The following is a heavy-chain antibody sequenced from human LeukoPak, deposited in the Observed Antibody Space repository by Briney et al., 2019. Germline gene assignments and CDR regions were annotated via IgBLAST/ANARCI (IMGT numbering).Heavy chain of an antibody. Sequence: GGSLRLSCAASGFTVSDNYMSWVRQAPGKGLEWVSVIYSGGSTYYADSVKGRFTISRDSSKNTLYLQMNGLRAEDTAVYYCARGARGAGSDYWGQGTLVTVSS. CDR2: IYSGGST. CDR3: ARGARGAGSDY. D-gene: IGHD3-10*01. V-gene: IGHV3-53*01. CDR1: GFTVSDNY. J-gene: IGHJ4*02.